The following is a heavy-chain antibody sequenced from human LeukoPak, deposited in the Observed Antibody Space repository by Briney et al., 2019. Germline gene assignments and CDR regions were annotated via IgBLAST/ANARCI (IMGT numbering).Heavy chain of an antibody. Sequence: SVKDSCKSSGGSFSSYPINWVRQAPGQGLEWMGGITPIFGTINYAQKFQGRVTITADESTTTAYMELSSLRSEDTAVYYCARDHDLWSGFAYWGQGTQVTVSS. V-gene: IGHV1-69*01. D-gene: IGHD3-3*01. J-gene: IGHJ4*02. CDR2: ITPIFGTI. CDR3: ARDHDLWSGFAY. CDR1: GGSFSSYP.